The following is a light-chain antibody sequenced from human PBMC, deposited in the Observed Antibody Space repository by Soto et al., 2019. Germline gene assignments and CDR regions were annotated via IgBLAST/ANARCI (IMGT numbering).Light chain of an antibody. J-gene: IGKJ1*01. V-gene: IGKV1-39*01. CDR3: QHSYNVPRT. Sequence: DIQMTQSPSSLSASVGDRVTITCRAGQTIGMSLNWFQQKPGKAPKLLIYGASALQPGVPTRFSGSGSGTDFTLTSSSLQPEDFATYYCQHSYNVPRTFGQGTRLDIK. CDR1: QTIGMS. CDR2: GAS.